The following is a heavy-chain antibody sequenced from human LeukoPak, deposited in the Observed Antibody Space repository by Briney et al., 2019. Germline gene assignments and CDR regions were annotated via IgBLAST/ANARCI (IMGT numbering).Heavy chain of an antibody. V-gene: IGHV3-11*01. Sequence: GGSLRLSCEASGFTFSDPYMSWIRQAPGKGLECLSYISGSGTDINYADSVRGRFTISRDNAKNSLYLQMNSLRAEDTAVYYCARDLMGIAYRGAFYYWGQGTLVTVSS. J-gene: IGHJ4*02. CDR2: ISGSGTDI. CDR1: GFTFSDPY. CDR3: ARDLMGIAYRGAFYY. D-gene: IGHD6-13*01.